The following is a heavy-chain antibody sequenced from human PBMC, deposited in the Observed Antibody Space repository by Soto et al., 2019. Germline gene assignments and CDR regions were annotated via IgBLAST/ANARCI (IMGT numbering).Heavy chain of an antibody. D-gene: IGHD3-22*01. J-gene: IGHJ6*02. V-gene: IGHV4-59*01. Sequence: SETLSLTCTVSGGSISSYYWSWIRQPPGKGLERIGYIYYSGSTNYNPSLNSRVTISVDTSKNHFSLKLSSVTAADTAVYYCARDSPYYYDSSGYNDYYGMDVWGQGTTVT. CDR3: ARDSPYYYDSSGYNDYYGMDV. CDR1: GGSISSYY. CDR2: IYYSGST.